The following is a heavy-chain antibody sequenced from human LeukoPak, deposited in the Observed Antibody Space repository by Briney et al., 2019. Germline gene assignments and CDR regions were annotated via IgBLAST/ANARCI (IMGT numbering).Heavy chain of an antibody. J-gene: IGHJ6*03. D-gene: IGHD6-13*01. CDR2: IIPIFGTA. CDR3: ARGAYSSRSYYYYMDV. V-gene: IGHV1-69*06. Sequence: GASVKVSCKASGGTFSSYAISWVRQAPGQGLEWMGGIIPIFGTANYAQKFQGRVTITADKSTSTAYMELSSLRSEDTAVYYCARGAYSSRSYYYYMDVWGKGTTVTVSS. CDR1: GGTFSSYA.